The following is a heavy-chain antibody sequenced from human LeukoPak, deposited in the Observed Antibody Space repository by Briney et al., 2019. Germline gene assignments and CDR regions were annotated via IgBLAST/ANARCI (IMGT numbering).Heavy chain of an antibody. CDR3: ARRAYSESYPSYFDY. CDR2: IYYSGST. D-gene: IGHD1-26*01. V-gene: IGHV4-39*01. CDR1: GGSIRSSSYY. Sequence: SETLSLTCTVSGGSIRSSSYYWAWIRQPPGKGLEWIGSIYYSGSTYYNPSLRSRVTISVDTSKNQFSLKLSSVTASDTAVYYCARRAYSESYPSYFDYWGQGTLVTVSS. J-gene: IGHJ4*02.